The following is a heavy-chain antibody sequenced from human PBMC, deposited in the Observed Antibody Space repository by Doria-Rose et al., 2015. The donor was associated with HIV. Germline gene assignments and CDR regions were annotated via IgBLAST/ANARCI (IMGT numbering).Heavy chain of an antibody. CDR3: ARVGFTGSAEYFQH. D-gene: IGHD1-26*01. Sequence: QVQLVESGPGLVEPSQTLSLTCTVSGGSISSGSYYWSWIRQPAGKGLEWIGHIYTSGSTNYNPPPKSRVPIPVDPAKNQFPLKLRSVTAADTAVYYRARVGFTGSAEYFQHWGQGTLVTISS. CDR2: IYTSGST. CDR1: GGSISSGSYY. J-gene: IGHJ1*01. V-gene: IGHV4-61*02.